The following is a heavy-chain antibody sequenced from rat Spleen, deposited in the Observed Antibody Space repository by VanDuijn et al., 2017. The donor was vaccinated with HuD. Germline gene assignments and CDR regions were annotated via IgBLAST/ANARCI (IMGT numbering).Heavy chain of an antibody. CDR1: GFSLTGNN. V-gene: IGHV2-1*01. D-gene: IGHD1-4*01. Sequence: QVQLKESGPGLVQPSQTLSLTCTVSGFSLTGNNVHWVRQPPGKGLEWMGAIWSGGGTDYNSAFKSRLSISRETSKSQVFLKVDSLQTEDTATYFCTRESLPGFNSHWFLSWGQGTLVTVSS. CDR2: IWSGGGT. CDR3: TRESLPGFNSHWFLS. J-gene: IGHJ3*01.